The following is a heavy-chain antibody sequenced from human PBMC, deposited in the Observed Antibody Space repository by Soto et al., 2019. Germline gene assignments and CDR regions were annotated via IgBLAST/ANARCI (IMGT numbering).Heavy chain of an antibody. J-gene: IGHJ6*02. CDR1: GFTFSSYW. V-gene: IGHV3-7*01. CDR3: ARDRSYYDFWSEFYYYYGMDV. Sequence: VGSLRLSCAASGFTFSSYWMSWVRQAPGKGLEWVANIKQDGSEKYYVDSVKGRFTISRDNAKNSLYLQMNSLRAEDTAVYYCARDRSYYDFWSEFYYYYGMDVWGQGTTVTVSS. CDR2: IKQDGSEK. D-gene: IGHD3-3*01.